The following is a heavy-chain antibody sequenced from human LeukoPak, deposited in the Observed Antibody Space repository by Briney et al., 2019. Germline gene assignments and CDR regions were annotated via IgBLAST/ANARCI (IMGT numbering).Heavy chain of an antibody. D-gene: IGHD3-22*01. V-gene: IGHV5-51*01. CDR2: IYPGDSDT. CDR1: GYSFTSYW. Sequence: GESLKISCKGSGYSFTSYWIGWVRQLPGKGLEWMGIIYPGDSDTRYSPSFQGQVTISADKSISTAYLQWSSLKASDTAMYYCARQETTYDSSGYPDYWGQGTLVTVSS. J-gene: IGHJ4*02. CDR3: ARQETTYDSSGYPDY.